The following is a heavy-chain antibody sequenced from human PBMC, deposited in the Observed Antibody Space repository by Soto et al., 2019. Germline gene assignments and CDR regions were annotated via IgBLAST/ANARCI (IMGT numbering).Heavy chain of an antibody. CDR2: IITIFGTA. CDR3: GTKTVVIHSYYGMDV. D-gene: IGHD2-15*01. CDR1: GGTFSSYA. Sequence: QVQLVQSGAEVKKPGSSVKVSCKASGGTFSSYAISWVRQAPGQGLEWMGGIITIFGTANYAQKFQGRVTITADESTSTAYLELSSRRSEDTAVSYCGTKTVVIHSYYGMDVWGQGTTVTVSS. J-gene: IGHJ6*02. V-gene: IGHV1-69*12.